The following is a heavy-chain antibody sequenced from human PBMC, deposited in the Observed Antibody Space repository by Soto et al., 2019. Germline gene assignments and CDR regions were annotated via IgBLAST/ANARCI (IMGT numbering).Heavy chain of an antibody. J-gene: IGHJ6*02. CDR1: GGTFSSYA. D-gene: IGHD3-10*01. Sequence: SVKVSCKASGGTFSSYAISWVRQAPGQGLEWMGGIIPIFGTANYAQKFQGRVTITADESTSTAYMELSSLRSEDTAVYYCARQITMVRGVTNYYGMDVWGQGTTVTVSS. CDR2: IIPIFGTA. CDR3: ARQITMVRGVTNYYGMDV. V-gene: IGHV1-69*13.